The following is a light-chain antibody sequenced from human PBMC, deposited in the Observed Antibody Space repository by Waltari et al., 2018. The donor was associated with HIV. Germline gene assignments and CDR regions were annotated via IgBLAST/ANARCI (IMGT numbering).Light chain of an antibody. J-gene: IGLJ1*01. V-gene: IGLV2-8*01. Sequence: QSALTQPPSASGSPGQSVTISCTGTSSDVGGYNYVSWYQQQPGKPPKLMIYEVSKRPSGVPYRFSGSKSGNTASLTVSGLQAEDEADYYCSSYAGSNNFVFGTGTKVTVL. CDR2: EVS. CDR3: SSYAGSNNFV. CDR1: SSDVGGYNY.